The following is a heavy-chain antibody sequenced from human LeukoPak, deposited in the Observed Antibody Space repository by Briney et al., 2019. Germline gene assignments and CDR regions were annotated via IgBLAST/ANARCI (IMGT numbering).Heavy chain of an antibody. CDR1: GYTFTSYG. CDR3: ARDGPYSSSSGVFDY. Sequence: GASVKVSCKASGYTFTSYGISWVRQAPGQGLEWMGWISAYNGNTNYAQKLQGRVTMTTDTSTSTAYMELRSLRSDDTAVYYCARDGPYSSSSGVFDYWGQGTQVTVSS. J-gene: IGHJ4*02. V-gene: IGHV1-18*01. CDR2: ISAYNGNT. D-gene: IGHD6-6*01.